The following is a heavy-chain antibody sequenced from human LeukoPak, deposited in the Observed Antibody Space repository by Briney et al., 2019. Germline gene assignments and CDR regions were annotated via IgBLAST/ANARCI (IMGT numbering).Heavy chain of an antibody. CDR1: GFTFSAYG. Sequence: PGGSLRLSCAASGFTFSAYGMHWVRQAPGKGLEWVAVIWYDGSNKYYADSVKGRFTISRDNSKNTLYLQMNSLRAEDTAAYYCARDGRPHRALRARAPLYYYGMDVWGQGTTVTVSS. CDR3: ARDGRPHRALRARAPLYYYGMDV. J-gene: IGHJ6*02. CDR2: IWYDGSNK. V-gene: IGHV3-33*01. D-gene: IGHD4-17*01.